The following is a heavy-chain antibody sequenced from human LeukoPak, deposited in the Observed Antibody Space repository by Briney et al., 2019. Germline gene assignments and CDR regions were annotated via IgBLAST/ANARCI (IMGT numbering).Heavy chain of an antibody. J-gene: IGHJ4*02. Sequence: GESLKISCKASGYSFTTYWIGWVRQLPGKGLECMGIIYPGDSTVRYSPSFQGQVTFSVDTSITTAYLQWSSLKASDSAIYYCARYPVNCGGFDYWGQGTLVTVSS. V-gene: IGHV5-51*01. D-gene: IGHD2-21*01. CDR3: ARYPVNCGGFDY. CDR1: GYSFTTYW. CDR2: IYPGDSTV.